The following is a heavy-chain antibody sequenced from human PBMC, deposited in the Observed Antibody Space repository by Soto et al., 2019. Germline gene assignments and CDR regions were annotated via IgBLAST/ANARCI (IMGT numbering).Heavy chain of an antibody. CDR1: GFTFDDYA. CDR2: ISWNSGSI. CDR3: EKEGGGGELYPRHAFDI. V-gene: IGHV3-9*01. J-gene: IGHJ3*02. Sequence: EVQLVESGGGLVQPGRSLRLSCAASGFTFDDYAMHWVRQAPGKGLEWVSGISWNSGSIGYADSVKGRFTISRDNAKNPLYLKRNSLRAENPALFYGEKEGGGGELYPRHAFDIGAKGKMVTVSS. D-gene: IGHD1-26*01.